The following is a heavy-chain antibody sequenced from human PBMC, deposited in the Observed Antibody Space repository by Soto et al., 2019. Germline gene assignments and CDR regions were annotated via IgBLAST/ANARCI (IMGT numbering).Heavy chain of an antibody. Sequence: GGSLRLSCVGSGFTFSDHGMSWVRQAPGKGLEWVSAISGSVGSTFYADSVKGRFTISRDNSKNTLYLQMNSLRDEDTAVYFCAKDRTIAARNYDEWGQGVLVTVSS. D-gene: IGHD6-6*01. CDR3: AKDRTIAARNYDE. CDR2: ISGSVGST. CDR1: GFTFSDHG. V-gene: IGHV3-23*01. J-gene: IGHJ4*02.